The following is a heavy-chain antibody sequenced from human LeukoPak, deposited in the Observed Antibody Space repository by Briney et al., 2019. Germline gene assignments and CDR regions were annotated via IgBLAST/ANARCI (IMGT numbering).Heavy chain of an antibody. D-gene: IGHD3-10*01. J-gene: IGHJ4*02. CDR3: ARDRGRYYYGSGSYSGPDY. CDR1: GFTFSSYA. CDR2: ISYDGSNK. Sequence: GRSLRLSCAASGFTFSSYAMHWVRQAPGKGLEGVAVISYDGSNKYYADSVKGRFTISRDNSKNTLYLQMNSLRAEDTAVYYCARDRGRYYYGSGSYSGPDYWGQGTLVTVSS. V-gene: IGHV3-30*04.